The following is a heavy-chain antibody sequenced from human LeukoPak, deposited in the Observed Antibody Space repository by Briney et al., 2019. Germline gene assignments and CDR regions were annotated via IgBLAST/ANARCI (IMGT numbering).Heavy chain of an antibody. CDR2: IYTSGST. D-gene: IGHD3-3*01. Sequence: PSETLSLTCTVSGGSISIYYWSWIRQPAGKGLEWIGRIYTSGSTNYNPSLKSRVTMSVDTSKNQFSLKVSFVSAADTAVYYCARTTFWSGRSPDYHHCYMDVWGKGTTVTVSS. J-gene: IGHJ6*03. CDR3: ARTTFWSGRSPDYHHCYMDV. CDR1: GGSISIYY. V-gene: IGHV4-4*07.